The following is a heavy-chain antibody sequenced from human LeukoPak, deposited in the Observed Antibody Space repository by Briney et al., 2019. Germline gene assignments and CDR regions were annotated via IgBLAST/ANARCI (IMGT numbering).Heavy chain of an antibody. CDR2: ISHSGST. D-gene: IGHD3-10*01. CDR1: GGSFSGYY. J-gene: IGHJ1*01. V-gene: IGHV4-34*01. Sequence: PSETLSLTCAVYGGSFSGYYWSWIRQPPGKGLEWIGEISHSGSTNYNPSLKSRVTISVDTSKNQFSLKLSSVTAADTAVYYCARGGDLYYGSGSYYRYFQHWGQGTLVTVSS. CDR3: ARGGDLYYGSGSYYRYFQH.